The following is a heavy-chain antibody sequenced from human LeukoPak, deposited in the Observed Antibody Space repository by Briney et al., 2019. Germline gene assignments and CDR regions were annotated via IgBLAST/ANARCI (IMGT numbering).Heavy chain of an antibody. D-gene: IGHD6-6*01. Sequence: GGSLRLSCAASGFTFDDYAMHWVRQAPGKGLEWVSGISWNSGSIGYADSVKGRFTISRDNAKNSLYLQMNSLRAEDMALYYCAKLAGGSSSAFDIWGQGTMVTVSS. CDR3: AKLAGGSSSAFDI. J-gene: IGHJ3*02. V-gene: IGHV3-9*03. CDR2: ISWNSGSI. CDR1: GFTFDDYA.